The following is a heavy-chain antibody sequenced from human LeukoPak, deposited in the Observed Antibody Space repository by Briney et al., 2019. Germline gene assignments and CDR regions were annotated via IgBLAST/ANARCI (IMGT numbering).Heavy chain of an antibody. CDR2: IIPIFGTA. V-gene: IGHV1-69*05. Sequence: SVKVSCKAFGGTFSNYAITWVRQAPGQGLEWMGRIIPIFGTANYAQKFQGRVTITTDESTSTDYMELSSLRSEDTAVYYCARGDGYGYNWFDSWGQGTLVTVSS. CDR1: GGTFSNYA. D-gene: IGHD5-24*01. CDR3: ARGDGYGYNWFDS. J-gene: IGHJ5*01.